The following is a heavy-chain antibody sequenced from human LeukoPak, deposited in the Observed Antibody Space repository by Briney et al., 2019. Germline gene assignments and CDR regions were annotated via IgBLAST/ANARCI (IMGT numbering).Heavy chain of an antibody. D-gene: IGHD2-21*01. Sequence: PGGSLRLSCAASGFTFSSYAMSWVRQAPGKGLEWVSAISGSGGSTYYADSVKGRFTISRDNAKNSLYLQMNSLRAEDTAVYYCARAGVWSTFDYWGQGTLVTVSS. CDR1: GFTFSSYA. V-gene: IGHV3-23*01. J-gene: IGHJ4*02. CDR2: ISGSGGST. CDR3: ARAGVWSTFDY.